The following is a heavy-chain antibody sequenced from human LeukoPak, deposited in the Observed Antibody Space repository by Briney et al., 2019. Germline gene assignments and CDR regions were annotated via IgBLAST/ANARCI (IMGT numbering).Heavy chain of an antibody. CDR2: IYYSGST. CDR3: ARVRSYGYYYYMDV. J-gene: IGHJ6*03. D-gene: IGHD5-18*01. Sequence: PSETLSLTCTVSGGSISSYYWSWIRQPPGKGLEWIGYIYYSGSTNYNPSLKSRVTISVDTSKNQFSLKLSSVTAADTAVYYCARVRSYGYYYYMDVWGKGTTVTISS. V-gene: IGHV4-59*01. CDR1: GGSISSYY.